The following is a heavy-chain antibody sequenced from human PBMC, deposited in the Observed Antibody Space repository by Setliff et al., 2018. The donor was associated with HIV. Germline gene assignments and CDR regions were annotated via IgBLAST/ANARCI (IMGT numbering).Heavy chain of an antibody. CDR1: GGSFSGFY. CDR2: IYYSGST. D-gene: IGHD3-10*01. V-gene: IGHV4-59*01. CDR3: ARDGPLEGSYRYYYYYMDV. Sequence: SETLSLTCAVYGGSFSGFYWSWIRQPPGKGLEWIGYIYYSGSTNYNPSLKSRVTISVDTSKNQFSLKLSSVTAADTAVYYCARDGPLEGSYRYYYYYMDVWGKGTTVTVSS. J-gene: IGHJ6*03.